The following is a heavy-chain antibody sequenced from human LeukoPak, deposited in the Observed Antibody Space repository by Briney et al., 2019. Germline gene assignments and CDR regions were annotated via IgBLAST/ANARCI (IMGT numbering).Heavy chain of an antibody. CDR1: GFTFSDYW. CDR2: VNRDGSST. V-gene: IGHV3-74*01. D-gene: IGHD6-13*01. J-gene: IGHJ4*02. Sequence: GGSLRLSCAASGFTFSDYWTHWVRQAPGKGLVWVSRVNRDGSSTSYADSVKGRFTISRDNAKNTLSLQMNSLRAEDTAVYYCARDRSISAAGDTYWGQGTLVTVSS. CDR3: ARDRSISAAGDTY.